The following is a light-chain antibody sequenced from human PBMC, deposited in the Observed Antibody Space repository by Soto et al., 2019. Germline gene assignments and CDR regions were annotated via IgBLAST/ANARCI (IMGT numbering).Light chain of an antibody. CDR2: EGS. Sequence: QSVLTHPASVSWSPGHAITISCTGTSSDVGSYNLVSWYQQHPGKAPKLMIYEGSKRPSGVSNRFSGSKSGNTASLTISGLQAEDEADYYCCSYAGSSTPYVFGTGTKVTVL. CDR1: SSDVGSYNL. CDR3: CSYAGSSTPYV. J-gene: IGLJ1*01. V-gene: IGLV2-23*01.